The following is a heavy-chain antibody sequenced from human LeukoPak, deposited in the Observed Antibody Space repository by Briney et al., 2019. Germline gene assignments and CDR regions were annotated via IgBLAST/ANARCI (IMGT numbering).Heavy chain of an antibody. D-gene: IGHD3-3*01. J-gene: IGHJ6*03. CDR2: ISSSGSTI. V-gene: IGHV3-11*04. CDR3: ASAEWLFYDGGRNYYYYMDV. Sequence: GGSLRLSCAASGFTFSDYYMSWLRQAPGKGLEWVSYISSSGSTIYYADSVKGRFTISRDNAKNSLYLQMNSLRAEDTAVYYCASAEWLFYDGGRNYYYYMDVWGKGTTVTISS. CDR1: GFTFSDYY.